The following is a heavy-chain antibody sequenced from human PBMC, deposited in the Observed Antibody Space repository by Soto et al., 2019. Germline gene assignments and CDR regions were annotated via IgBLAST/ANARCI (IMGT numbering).Heavy chain of an antibody. CDR2: LYGGGTT. V-gene: IGHV3-66*01. CDR3: ATALLSTSYGFDY. CDR1: GFAVRSNY. J-gene: IGHJ4*02. Sequence: EVQLVESGGGLVQPGGSLRVSCAASGFAVRSNYMSWVRQAPGKGLEWVSVLYGGGTTYYADSVKGRFTISRDNSKNTLYLQMNRLRVEDTAVYYCATALLSTSYGFDYWGQGTLVTVSS. D-gene: IGHD2-2*01.